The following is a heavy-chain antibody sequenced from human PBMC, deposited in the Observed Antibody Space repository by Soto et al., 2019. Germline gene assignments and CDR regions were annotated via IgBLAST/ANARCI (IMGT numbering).Heavy chain of an antibody. D-gene: IGHD3-22*01. Sequence: GGSLRLSCAVSGFTFSSYAMSWVRQAPGKGLEWVSAISGSGCSTYYADSVKVRFIISRDNSKNTLYLQMISLRAEDTAVYYCAKGLYTMIVVVPYWGQGTLVTVSS. J-gene: IGHJ4*02. V-gene: IGHV3-23*01. CDR2: ISGSGCST. CDR1: GFTFSSYA. CDR3: AKGLYTMIVVVPY.